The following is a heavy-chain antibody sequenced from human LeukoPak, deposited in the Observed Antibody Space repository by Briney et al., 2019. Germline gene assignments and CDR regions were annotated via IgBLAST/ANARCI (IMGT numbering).Heavy chain of an antibody. CDR2: ISWNSGII. CDR3: AKDKSHSSWTSRYYYYALDV. CDR1: GFTFDDYA. D-gene: IGHD6-19*01. J-gene: IGHJ6*02. Sequence: GGPLRLSCAASGFTFDDYAMHWVRQAPGKGLEWVSGISWNSGIIGYADSVKGRFTISRDNAKNSLYLQMNSLRAEDTALYYCAKDKSHSSWTSRYYYYALDVWGQGTTVTVSS. V-gene: IGHV3-9*01.